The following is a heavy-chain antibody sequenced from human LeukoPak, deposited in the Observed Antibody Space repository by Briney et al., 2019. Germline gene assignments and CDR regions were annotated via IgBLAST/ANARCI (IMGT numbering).Heavy chain of an antibody. V-gene: IGHV1-2*06. D-gene: IGHD3-22*01. CDR1: GYTFTGYY. CDR3: ARAVVYYDSSGYYFDY. J-gene: IGHJ4*02. CDR2: INPNSGGT. Sequence: ASVKVSCXASGYTFTGYYMHWVRQAPGQGLEWMGRINPNSGGTNYAQKFQGRVTITRDTSISTAYMELSRLRSDDTAVYYCARAVVYYDSSGYYFDYWGQGTLVTVSS.